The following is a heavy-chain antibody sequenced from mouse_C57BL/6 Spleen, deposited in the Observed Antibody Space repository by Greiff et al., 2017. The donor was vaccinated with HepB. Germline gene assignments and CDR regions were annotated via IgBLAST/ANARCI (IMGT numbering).Heavy chain of an antibody. CDR2: ISSGSSTI. J-gene: IGHJ3*01. Sequence: DVMLVESGGGLVKPGGSLKLSCAASGFNFSDYGMHWVRQAPEKGLEWVAYISSGSSTIYYADTVKGRFTISRDNAKKTLFLQITSLRSEDTAIYYCSKVILRQSGFAYWGQGTLVTVSA. CDR3: SKVILRQSGFAY. CDR1: GFNFSDYG. V-gene: IGHV5-17*01. D-gene: IGHD1-1*01.